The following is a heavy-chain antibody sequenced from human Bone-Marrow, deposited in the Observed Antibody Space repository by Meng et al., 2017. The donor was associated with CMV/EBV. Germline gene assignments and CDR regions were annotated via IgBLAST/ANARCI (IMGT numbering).Heavy chain of an antibody. V-gene: IGHV3-23*01. CDR3: AKDSSGWTYFDY. D-gene: IGHD6-19*01. J-gene: IGHJ4*02. CDR2: ISGSGGST. CDR1: GCTFSSYA. Sequence: GGSLRLSCAASGCTFSSYAMSWVRQAPGKGLEWVSAISGSGGSTYYADSVKGRFTISRDNSKNTLYLQMNSLRAEDTAVYYCAKDSSGWTYFDYCGQGTLVAVSS.